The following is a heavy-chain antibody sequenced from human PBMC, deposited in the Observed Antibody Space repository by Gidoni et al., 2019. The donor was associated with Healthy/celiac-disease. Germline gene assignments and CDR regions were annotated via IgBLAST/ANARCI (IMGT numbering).Heavy chain of an antibody. CDR2: IRYDGSNK. V-gene: IGHV3-30*02. D-gene: IGHD2-15*01. CDR3: AKRYCSGGSCYSFDY. CDR1: GFTFSSYG. J-gene: IGHJ4*02. Sequence: QVQLVESGGGVVQPGGSLRLSCAASGFTFSSYGMHWVRQAPGKGLEWVAFIRYDGSNKYYADSVKGRFTISRDNSKNTLYLQMNSLRAEDTAVYYCAKRYCSGGSCYSFDYWGQGTLVTVSS.